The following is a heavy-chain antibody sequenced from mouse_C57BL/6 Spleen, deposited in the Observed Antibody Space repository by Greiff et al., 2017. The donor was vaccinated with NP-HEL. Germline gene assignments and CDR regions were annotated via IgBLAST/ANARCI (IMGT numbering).Heavy chain of an antibody. Sequence: QVQLKQSGAELARPGASVKLSCKASGYTFTSYGISWVKQRTGQGLEWIGEIYPRSGNTYYNEKFKGKATLTADKSSSTAYMELRSLTSEDSAVYFCAREEVKKAWFAYCGQGTLVTVSA. V-gene: IGHV1-81*01. CDR2: IYPRSGNT. J-gene: IGHJ3*01. D-gene: IGHD2-5*01. CDR1: GYTFTSYG. CDR3: AREEVKKAWFAY.